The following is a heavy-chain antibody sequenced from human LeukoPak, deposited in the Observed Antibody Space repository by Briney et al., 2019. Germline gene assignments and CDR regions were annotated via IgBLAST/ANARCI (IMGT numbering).Heavy chain of an antibody. Sequence: GGSLRLSCTVSGIDVSSNYISWVRQAPGKGLEWVSVTYVSGNTYYADSVKGRFIVSRDNSKNTLYLEMNSLRVEDAGVYYCAREVGAWGQGTLVTVSS. CDR1: GIDVSSNY. J-gene: IGHJ5*02. D-gene: IGHD1-26*01. V-gene: IGHV3-66*01. CDR2: TYVSGNT. CDR3: AREVGA.